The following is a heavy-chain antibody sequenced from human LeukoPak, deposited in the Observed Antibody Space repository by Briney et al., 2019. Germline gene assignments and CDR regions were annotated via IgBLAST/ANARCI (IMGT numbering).Heavy chain of an antibody. CDR3: ARDYCSSTSCYSGAFDY. D-gene: IGHD2-2*02. V-gene: IGHV3-48*04. J-gene: IGHJ4*02. CDR2: ISSSGSTI. CDR1: GFTFSSYS. Sequence: SGGSLRLSCAASGFTFSSYSMNWVRQAPGKGLEWVSYISSSGSTIYYADSVKGRFTISRDNAKNSLYLPMNSLRAEDTAVYYCARDYCSSTSCYSGAFDYWGQGTLVTVSS.